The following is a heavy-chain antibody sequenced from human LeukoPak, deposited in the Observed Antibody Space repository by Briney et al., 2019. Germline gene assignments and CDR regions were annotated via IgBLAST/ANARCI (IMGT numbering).Heavy chain of an antibody. J-gene: IGHJ4*02. CDR2: INSKTDGGPT. CDR3: ATGPLDY. Sequence: GGSLRLSCIASGFTFRNAWMSWVRQVPGKGLEWIGRINSKTDGGPTVYSAPVKGRFNISRDDSKNTLFLQMNSLETDDTAVYYCATGPLDYWGQGALVTVSS. CDR1: GFTFRNAW. V-gene: IGHV3-15*01.